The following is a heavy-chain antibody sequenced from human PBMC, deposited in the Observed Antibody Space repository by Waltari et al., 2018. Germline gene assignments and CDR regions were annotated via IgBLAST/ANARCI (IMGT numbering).Heavy chain of an antibody. CDR3: ARGRGFDP. CDR2: SNHSGST. V-gene: IGHV4-34*01. CDR1: GGSFSGYY. Sequence: QVQLQQWGAGLLKPSETLSLTCAVYGGSFSGYYWSWIRQPPGKGLEWIGESNHSGSTNYNPSLKSRVTISVDTSKNQFSLKLSSVTAADTAVYYCARGRGFDPWGQGTLVTVSS. J-gene: IGHJ5*02.